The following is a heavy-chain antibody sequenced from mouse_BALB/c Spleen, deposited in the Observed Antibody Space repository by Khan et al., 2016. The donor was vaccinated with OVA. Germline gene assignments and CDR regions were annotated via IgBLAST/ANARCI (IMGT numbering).Heavy chain of an antibody. CDR2: IYPGDGST. D-gene: IGHD2-4*01. Sequence: QIQLVQSGPELVKPGALVKISCKASGYTFTSYDINWVRQRPGQGLEWIGWIYPGDGSTEYNEKCKGKATLTADKSFSTAFMQLSSLASENAAVYVCAREGLRGVARDYGVQGTSVTVSS. V-gene: IGHV1S56*01. CDR3: AREGLRGVARDY. J-gene: IGHJ4*01. CDR1: GYTFTSYD.